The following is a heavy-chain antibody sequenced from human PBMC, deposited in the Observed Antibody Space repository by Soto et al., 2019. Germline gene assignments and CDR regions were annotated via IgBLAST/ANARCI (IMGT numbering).Heavy chain of an antibody. J-gene: IGHJ4*02. Sequence: ASVKVSCKASGYTLTELSMHWVRQAPGKGLEWMGGFDPEDGETIYAQKFQGRVTMTEDTSTDTAYMELSSLRSEDTAVYYCATWPLYIWGSYRFDYWGQGTLVTVSS. CDR3: ATWPLYIWGSYRFDY. CDR2: FDPEDGET. CDR1: GYTLTELS. D-gene: IGHD3-16*02. V-gene: IGHV1-24*01.